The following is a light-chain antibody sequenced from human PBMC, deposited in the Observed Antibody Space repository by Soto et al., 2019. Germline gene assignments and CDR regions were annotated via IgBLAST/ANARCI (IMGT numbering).Light chain of an antibody. J-gene: IGLJ2*01. CDR1: SSNIGAGYD. CDR3: QSYDSSLSVVV. V-gene: IGLV1-40*01. CDR2: GIS. Sequence: QSVLTQPPSVSGAPGQRVTISCTGSSSNIGAGYDVHWYQQLPGTAPKLLIYGISNRPSGVPDRFSGSKSGTSASLAITGLQAEDEADYYCQSYDSSLSVVVFGGGTKVTVL.